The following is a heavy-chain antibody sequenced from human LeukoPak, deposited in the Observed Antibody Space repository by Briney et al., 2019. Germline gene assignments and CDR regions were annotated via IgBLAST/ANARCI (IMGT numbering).Heavy chain of an antibody. D-gene: IGHD3-9*01. CDR3: TRGNLTGPIYAFEI. V-gene: IGHV4-61*08. CDR1: GGSISSGGYS. CDR2: DYHRGTN. J-gene: IGHJ3*02. Sequence: SETLSLTCAVSGGSISSGGYSWSWVRQPPGGGLVWIVYDYHRGTNNNNPALKNRVTISVATSKNQFSLKLNAVTAEDTAVYYWTRGNLTGPIYAFEIWGQGTMVTVSS.